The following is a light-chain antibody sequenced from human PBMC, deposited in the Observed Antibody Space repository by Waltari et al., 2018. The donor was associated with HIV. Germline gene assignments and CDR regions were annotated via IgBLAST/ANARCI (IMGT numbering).Light chain of an antibody. CDR1: SSTIGAGYD. CDR3: QSYDSSLTTWV. V-gene: IGLV1-40*01. Sequence: QSVLTQPPSVSGAPGQRVTISCTGSSSTIGAGYDVHWYQQLPGTAPKLLIYGNSNRPSGVPDRFSGSKSGTSASLAITELQAADEADYYCQSYDSSLTTWVFGGGTKLTVL. CDR2: GNS. J-gene: IGLJ3*02.